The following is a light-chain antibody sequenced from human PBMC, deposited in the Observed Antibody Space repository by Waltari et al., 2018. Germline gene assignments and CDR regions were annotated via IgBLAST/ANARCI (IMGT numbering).Light chain of an antibody. CDR1: QSVSRT. Sequence: EIVFTQSPGTLSLSPGDRATLPCRASQSVSRTLAWYQQKPGQAPRLLIYDASSRATGIPDRFSGSGSGTDFSLTISRLEPEDFAVYYCQKYGTLPATFGQGTKVEIK. V-gene: IGKV3-20*01. CDR2: DAS. CDR3: QKYGTLPAT. J-gene: IGKJ1*01.